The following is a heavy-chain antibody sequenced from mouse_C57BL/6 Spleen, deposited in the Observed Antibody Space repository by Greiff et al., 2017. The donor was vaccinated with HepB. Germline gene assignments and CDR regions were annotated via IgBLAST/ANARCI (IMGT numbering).Heavy chain of an antibody. CDR2: INPNNGGT. J-gene: IGHJ3*01. D-gene: IGHD2-4*01. Sequence: EVQLQQSGPELVKPGASVKISCKASGYTFTDYYMNWVKQSHGKSLEWIGDINPNNGGTSYNQKFKGKATLTVDQSSSTAYMELRSLTSEDSAVYYCAREDYAWFAYWGQGTLVTVSA. CDR1: GYTFTDYY. V-gene: IGHV1-26*01. CDR3: AREDYAWFAY.